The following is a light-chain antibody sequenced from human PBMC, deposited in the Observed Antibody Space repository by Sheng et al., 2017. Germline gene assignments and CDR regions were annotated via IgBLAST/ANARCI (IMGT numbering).Light chain of an antibody. CDR3: QQYDDLLPT. CDR2: KAS. CDR1: QSIGSW. V-gene: IGKV1-5*03. Sequence: DTQMTQSPSTLSASVGERVTITCRASQSIGSWLAWYQQKPGKAPKLLIYKASTLERGVPSRFSGSGSGTEFTLTISSLQPDDIATYYCQQYDDLLPTFGGGTKVEIK. J-gene: IGKJ4*01.